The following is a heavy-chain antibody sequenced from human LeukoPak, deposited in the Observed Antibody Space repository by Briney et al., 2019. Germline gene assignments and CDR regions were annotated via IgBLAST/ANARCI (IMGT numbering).Heavy chain of an antibody. CDR1: GGSISSGDNY. D-gene: IGHD6-13*01. CDR2: SYYSGST. J-gene: IGHJ4*02. Sequence: SETLSLTCTVSGGSISSGDNYWSWIRPPPGKGLEWIGYSYYSGSTYYNPSLKSRVTISVDTSKNQFSLKLSSVTAADTAVYYCARGDLYSSSWYNWGQGTLVTVSS. CDR3: ARGDLYSSSWYN. V-gene: IGHV4-30-4*08.